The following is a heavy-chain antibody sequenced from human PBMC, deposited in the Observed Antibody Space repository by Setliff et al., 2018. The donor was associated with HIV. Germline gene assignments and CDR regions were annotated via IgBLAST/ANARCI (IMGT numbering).Heavy chain of an antibody. CDR2: IRGTGGDT. CDR1: GFTFSNSL. V-gene: IGHV3-23*01. CDR3: ASARIPTGGMSTSFDY. J-gene: IGHJ4*02. Sequence: HPGGSLRLSCAASGFTFSNSLMTWVRQAPGKGLEWVSSIRGTGGDTYYTDAVKGRFTISRDNSNNTLYLQVSSLRPEDTAVYYCASARIPTGGMSTSFDYWGQGTPVTVSS. D-gene: IGHD2-15*01.